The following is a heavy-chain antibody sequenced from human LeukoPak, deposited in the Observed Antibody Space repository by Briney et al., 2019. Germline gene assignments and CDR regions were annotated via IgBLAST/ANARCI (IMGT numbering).Heavy chain of an antibody. D-gene: IGHD2-15*01. CDR3: ARRVVGPYYFDY. J-gene: IGHJ4*02. CDR1: GYTFTSYW. CDR2: FYPGDSNT. V-gene: IGHV5-51*01. Sequence: GESLKISCKGFGYTFTSYWIGWVRQMPGKGREWMGIFYPGDSNTRYSPSFQGQVTISADKSISAAYLQWSSLKASDTAIYYCARRVVGPYYFDYWGQGTLVTVSS.